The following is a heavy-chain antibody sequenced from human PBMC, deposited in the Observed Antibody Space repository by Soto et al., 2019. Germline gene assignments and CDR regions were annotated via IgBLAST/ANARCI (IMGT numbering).Heavy chain of an antibody. CDR2: ISSSSSTI. Sequence: GGSLRLSCAASGFTFSSYSMNWVRQAPGKGLEWVSYISSSSSTIYYADSVKGRFTISRDNAKNSLYLQMNSLRDEDTAVYYCAKDQYTNRDPVVSGMDVWGQGTTVTVSS. CDR1: GFTFSSYS. J-gene: IGHJ6*02. V-gene: IGHV3-48*02. D-gene: IGHD2-2*02. CDR3: AKDQYTNRDPVVSGMDV.